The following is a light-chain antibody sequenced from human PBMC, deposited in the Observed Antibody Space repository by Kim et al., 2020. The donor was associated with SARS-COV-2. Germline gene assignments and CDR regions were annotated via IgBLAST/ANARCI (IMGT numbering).Light chain of an antibody. Sequence: EIVLTQSPATLSLSPGERATLSCRASQSISSYLAWYQQKPGQAPRLLIYDASNRATGIPARFSGSGSGTDFTLIISSLEPEDFAVYYCQQRSNWPLTFGGGTKVDIK. CDR2: DAS. CDR3: QQRSNWPLT. V-gene: IGKV3-11*01. J-gene: IGKJ4*01. CDR1: QSISSY.